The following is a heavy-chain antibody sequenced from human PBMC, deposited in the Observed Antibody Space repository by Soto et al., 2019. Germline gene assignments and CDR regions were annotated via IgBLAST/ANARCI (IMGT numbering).Heavy chain of an antibody. CDR2: IYWDGNE. V-gene: IGHV2-5*02. D-gene: IGHD6-19*01. CDR3: AHGSGWLFDY. Sequence: QITLKESGPTLVKPTQTLTLTCTFTGFSLSSSHVAVGWIRQPPGKAPECLAFIYWDGNEHYRPSLRSRLTLTKDTSKNQLFLTMADMDPEDTATYFCAHGSGWLFDYWGQGTRVTVSS. CDR1: GFSLSSSHVA. J-gene: IGHJ4*02.